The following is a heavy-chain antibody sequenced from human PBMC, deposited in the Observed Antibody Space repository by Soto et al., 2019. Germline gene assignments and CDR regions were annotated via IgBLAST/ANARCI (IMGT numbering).Heavy chain of an antibody. Sequence: ASVKVSCKASGYTFTSYGITWVRQAPGQGLEWMGWISVYNGNTNHAQKFQGRVTMTTDTSTSTAYMELRSLRSDDTAVYYCARDSPPVDYWGQGTLVTVSS. CDR2: ISVYNGNT. J-gene: IGHJ4*02. CDR1: GYTFTSYG. V-gene: IGHV1-18*01. CDR3: ARDSPPVDY.